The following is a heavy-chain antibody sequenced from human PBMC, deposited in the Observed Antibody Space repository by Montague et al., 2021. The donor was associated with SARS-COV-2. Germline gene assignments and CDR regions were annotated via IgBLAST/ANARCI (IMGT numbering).Heavy chain of an antibody. V-gene: IGHV4-4*07. CDR3: ASDVVAAPGTFDY. CDR2: VSASGST. CDR1: GDSISYFY. J-gene: IGHJ4*02. D-gene: IGHD6-13*01. Sequence: SETRSLTCTVSGDSISYFYWSWIRQPAGKGLEWIGRVSASGSTNYNPSLNSRVTMSVDTSKKQFSLRLSPVTAADTAVYYCASDVVAAPGTFDYWGQGTLVTVSS.